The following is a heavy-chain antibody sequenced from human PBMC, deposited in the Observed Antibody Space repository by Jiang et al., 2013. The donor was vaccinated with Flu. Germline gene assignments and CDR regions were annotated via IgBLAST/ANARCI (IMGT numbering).Heavy chain of an antibody. J-gene: IGHJ4*02. V-gene: IGHV5-10-1*01. Sequence: GAEVKKPGESLTLSCKTSGYTFTNYWITWVRQMPGKGLEWMGRIDPRSSYTSYSPSFQGHVTLTVDKSIITAYLQWSSLEASDTAMYYCARHALGSSGWHYFDDWGQGTLVTVSS. D-gene: IGHD6-25*01. CDR2: IDPRSSYT. CDR1: GYTFTNYW. CDR3: ARHALGSSGWHYFDD.